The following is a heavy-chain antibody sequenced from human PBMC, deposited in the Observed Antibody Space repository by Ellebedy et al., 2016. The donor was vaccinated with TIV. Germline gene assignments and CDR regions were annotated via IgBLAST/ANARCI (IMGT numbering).Heavy chain of an antibody. CDR3: AREDIATSYNFWSGFSLAY. CDR2: ISGSSSFI. CDR1: GFTFSDYT. D-gene: IGHD3-3*01. Sequence: GESLKISCAASGFTFSDYTMNWVRQAPGKGLEWVSSISGSSSFIYYADSVRGRFTISRDNAQKSLFLLMNSLRGDDTAVYYCAREDIATSYNFWSGFSLAYWGQGALVTVSS. V-gene: IGHV3-21*01. J-gene: IGHJ4*02.